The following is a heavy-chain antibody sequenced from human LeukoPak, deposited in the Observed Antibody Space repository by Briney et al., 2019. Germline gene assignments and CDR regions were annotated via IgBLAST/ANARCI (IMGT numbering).Heavy chain of an antibody. D-gene: IGHD5-24*01. J-gene: IGHJ4*02. CDR3: ARRDDNSAYDC. CDR2: STGNGDNT. CDR1: EFTFNYYM. V-gene: IGHV3-64D*09. Sequence: GALRLSCSPPEFTFNYYMMDWVRHDRGRGLEPISASTGNGDNTSYGDSEKGRFTICRDKSTNTLYLQMGSLRTEDTAMYYCARRDDNSAYDCWGQGTPVTVTS.